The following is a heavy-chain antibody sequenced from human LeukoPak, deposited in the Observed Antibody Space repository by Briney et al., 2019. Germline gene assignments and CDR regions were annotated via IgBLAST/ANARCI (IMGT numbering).Heavy chain of an antibody. D-gene: IGHD4-17*01. CDR3: AVTTVTPPPEVSIWFDP. V-gene: IGHV4-34*01. Sequence: SETLSLTCAVYGGSFSGYYWSWIRQPPGKGLEWIGEINHSGSTNNNPSLKSRVTISVDRSKNQFSLKLSSVTAADTAVYYCAVTTVTPPPEVSIWFDPWGQGTLVTVSS. CDR1: GGSFSGYY. J-gene: IGHJ5*02. CDR2: INHSGST.